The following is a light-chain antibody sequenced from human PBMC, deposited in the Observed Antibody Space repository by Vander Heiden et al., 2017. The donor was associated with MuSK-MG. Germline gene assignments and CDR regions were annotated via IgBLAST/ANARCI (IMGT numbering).Light chain of an antibody. Sequence: QSALTQPASVSGSPGQSITISCTGSGRNVGSYNLVSWYQHHPGKAPKLMSYEVSERPSGISNRFSGSKSGNTASLTISGLQAEDEADYDCCSYAGSNTGVFGGGTKMTVL. CDR1: GRNVGSYNL. J-gene: IGLJ2*01. V-gene: IGLV2-23*02. CDR3: CSYAGSNTGV. CDR2: EVS.